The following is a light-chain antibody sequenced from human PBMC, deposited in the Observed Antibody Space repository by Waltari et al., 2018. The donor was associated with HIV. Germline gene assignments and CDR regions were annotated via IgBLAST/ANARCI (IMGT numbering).Light chain of an antibody. CDR1: TSDVGSYDL. CDR3: CSYAGSHTFVV. Sequence: QSALTQPASVSGSPGQSVTISCAGSTSDVGSYDLVSWYQHHPGKAPKLLIYEFTKRPSGVSNRFSGSKSGNTASLTISGLQAEDEADYYCCSYAGSHTFVVFGGGTKLTVL. V-gene: IGLV2-23*02. J-gene: IGLJ2*01. CDR2: EFT.